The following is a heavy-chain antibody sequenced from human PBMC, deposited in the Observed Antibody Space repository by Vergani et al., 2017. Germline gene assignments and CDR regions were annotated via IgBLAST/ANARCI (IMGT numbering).Heavy chain of an antibody. CDR2: IYYSGST. Sequence: QVQLQESGPGLVKPSETLSLTCTVSGGSISSYYWSWIRQPPGKGLEWIGYIYYSGSTNYNPSLKSRVTISVDTSKNQFSLKLSSVTAADTAVYYCARGRCEYSSAWGQGSLVTVSS. D-gene: IGHD6-6*01. J-gene: IGHJ5*02. CDR3: ARGRCEYSSA. V-gene: IGHV4-59*01. CDR1: GGSISSYY.